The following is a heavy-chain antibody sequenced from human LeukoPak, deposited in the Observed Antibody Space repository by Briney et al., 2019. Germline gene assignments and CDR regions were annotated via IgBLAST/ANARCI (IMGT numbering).Heavy chain of an antibody. Sequence: SETLSLTCTVSGGSISSDNYYWSWIRQPAGKGLEWIGRIYTSGNTNYNPSLKSRVTISIDTSMNQFSLKLSSVTAADTAVYYCARDQGFTYGYDAFDIWGQGTMVTVSS. CDR1: GGSISSDNYY. D-gene: IGHD5-18*01. J-gene: IGHJ3*02. CDR2: IYTSGNT. CDR3: ARDQGFTYGYDAFDI. V-gene: IGHV4-61*02.